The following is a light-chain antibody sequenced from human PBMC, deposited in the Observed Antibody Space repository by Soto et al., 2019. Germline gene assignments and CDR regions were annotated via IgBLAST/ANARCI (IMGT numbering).Light chain of an antibody. J-gene: IGLJ1*01. CDR3: AAWDDSLSGYV. CDR1: SSNIGGNA. CDR2: SNN. V-gene: IGLV1-44*01. Sequence: QSVLTQPPSASGTPGQRVTIPCSGSSSNIGGNAVNWYQQLPGTTPKLLIYSNNQRPSGVPDRFSGSKSGTSASLAISGLQSEDEADYYCAAWDDSLSGYVFGTGTKVTVL.